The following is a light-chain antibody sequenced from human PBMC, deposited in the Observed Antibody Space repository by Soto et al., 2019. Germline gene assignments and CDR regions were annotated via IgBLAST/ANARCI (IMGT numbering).Light chain of an antibody. CDR2: EGS. CDR3: CSYAGSSPVV. CDR1: SSDVGSYNL. J-gene: IGLJ2*01. Sequence: QSVLTQPASVSGSPGQSITISCTGTSSDVGSYNLDSWYQQHPGKAPKLMIYEGSKRPSGVSNRFSGSKSGNTASLTISGLQAEDEADYYCCSYAGSSPVVFGGGTKLTVL. V-gene: IGLV2-23*01.